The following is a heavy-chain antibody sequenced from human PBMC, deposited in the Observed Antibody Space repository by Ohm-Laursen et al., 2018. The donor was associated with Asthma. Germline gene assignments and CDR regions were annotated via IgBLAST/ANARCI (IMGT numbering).Heavy chain of an antibody. V-gene: IGHV3-23*01. CDR1: GFTFSSYA. J-gene: IGHJ6*02. D-gene: IGHD3-3*01. CDR3: ARDLKAGVATGYYYYGMDV. CDR2: ISGSGGST. Sequence: SLRLSCSASGFTFSSYAMSWVRQAPGKGLEWVSAISGSGGSTYYADSVKGRFTISRDNAKNSLYLQMNSLRAEDTAVYYCARDLKAGVATGYYYYGMDVWGQGTTVTVSS.